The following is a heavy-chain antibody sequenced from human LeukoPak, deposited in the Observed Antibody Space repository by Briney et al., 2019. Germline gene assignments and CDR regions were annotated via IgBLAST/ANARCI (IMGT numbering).Heavy chain of an antibody. CDR1: GFTFSSHW. CDR2: INKDGSEQ. J-gene: IGHJ4*02. V-gene: IGHV3-7*05. Sequence: GGSLRLSCVASGFTFSSHWMSWVRQAPGKGLEWVAIINKDGSEQYYADSVKGRFTISRDNAKNSVYLQMNSPRAEDTAVHYCARAGNLDCWGQGTLVTVSS. CDR3: ARAGNLDC.